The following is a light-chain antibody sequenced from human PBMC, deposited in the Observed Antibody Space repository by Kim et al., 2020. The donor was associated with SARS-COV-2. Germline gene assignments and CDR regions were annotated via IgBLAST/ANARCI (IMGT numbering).Light chain of an antibody. J-gene: IGLJ2*01. CDR3: SSYAVRDIVV. V-gene: IGLV2-14*03. CDR1: TTDVGNYNF. Sequence: GQSITISCTGTTTDVGNYNFVSWYQHHPGEAPKVLIYDVTKRPSGVSNRFFGSKSGNTASLTISGLQTEDEADYYCSSYAVRDIVVFGGGTQLTVL. CDR2: DVT.